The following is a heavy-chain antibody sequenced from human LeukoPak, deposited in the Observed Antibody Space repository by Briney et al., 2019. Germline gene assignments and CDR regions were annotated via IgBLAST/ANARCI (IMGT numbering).Heavy chain of an antibody. Sequence: SRASVKVSCKASGYTFTYRHLHWVRQAPGQALEWMGWITPFNGNTNYAQKFQDRVTITRDRSMSTAYMELSSLRSEDTAMYYCASSPDSSGYVYWGQGTLVTVSS. CDR3: ASSPDSSGYVY. J-gene: IGHJ4*02. CDR2: ITPFNGNT. V-gene: IGHV1-45*02. CDR1: GYTFTYRH. D-gene: IGHD3-22*01.